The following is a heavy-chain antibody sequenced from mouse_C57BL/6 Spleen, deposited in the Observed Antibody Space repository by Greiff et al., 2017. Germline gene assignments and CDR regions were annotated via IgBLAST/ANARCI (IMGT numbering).Heavy chain of an antibody. CDR2: IYPGGGDT. CDR1: GYAFSSSW. D-gene: IGHD2-4*01. V-gene: IGHV1-82*01. CDR3: ANDYGH. J-gene: IGHJ2*01. Sequence: QVQLKESGPELVKPGASVKISCKASGYAFSSSWMNWVKQRPGKGLEWIGRIYPGGGDTNYNGKFKGKDTLTADKSSCTAYMQLSSLTSEDSAVYICANDYGHWGQGTTLTVSS.